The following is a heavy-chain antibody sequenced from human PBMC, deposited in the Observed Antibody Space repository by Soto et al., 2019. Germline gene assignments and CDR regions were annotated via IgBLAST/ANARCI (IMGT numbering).Heavy chain of an antibody. CDR2: IIPIFGTA. V-gene: IGHV1-69*01. D-gene: IGHD3-22*01. Sequence: QVQLVQSGAEVKKPGSSVKVSCKASGGTFRSYAISWVRQAPGQGLEWMGGIIPIFGTANYAQKFQGRVTITADESTSTAYMELSSLRSEDTAVYYCARDRGRAYYYDSSGYSNFDYWGQGTLVTVSS. CDR1: GGTFRSYA. CDR3: ARDRGRAYYYDSSGYSNFDY. J-gene: IGHJ4*02.